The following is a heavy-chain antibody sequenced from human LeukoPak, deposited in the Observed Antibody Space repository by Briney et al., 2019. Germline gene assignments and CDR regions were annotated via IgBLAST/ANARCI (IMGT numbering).Heavy chain of an antibody. CDR3: ARDEAPYDFWSGYLFDP. CDR1: GFTFTSYY. D-gene: IGHD3-3*01. J-gene: IGHJ5*02. Sequence: ASVKVSCKASGFTFTSYYMHWVRQAPGQGLEWMGIINPSGGSTSYAQKFQGRVTMTRDMSTSTVYMELSSLRSEDTAVYYCARDEAPYDFWSGYLFDPWGQGTLVTVSS. CDR2: INPSGGST. V-gene: IGHV1-46*01.